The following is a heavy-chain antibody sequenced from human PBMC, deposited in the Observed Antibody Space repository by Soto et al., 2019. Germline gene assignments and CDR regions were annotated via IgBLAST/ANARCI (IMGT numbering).Heavy chain of an antibody. CDR2: IYWDNDK. D-gene: IGHD1-7*01. Sequence: QITLKESGPTLVKPTQTLTLTCTFSGFSLITSGVGAGWIRQPPGKALEWLAFIYWDNDKRYSPSLRSRLTIAKDTSKNQVVLTMTEVDPVDTATYFCAHRRSGVSQWNYGDFDYWGQGTQVAVSS. CDR1: GFSLITSGVG. CDR3: AHRRSGVSQWNYGDFDY. V-gene: IGHV2-5*02. J-gene: IGHJ4*02.